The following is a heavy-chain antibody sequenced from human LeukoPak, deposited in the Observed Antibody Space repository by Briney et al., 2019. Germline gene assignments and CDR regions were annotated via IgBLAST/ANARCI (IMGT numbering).Heavy chain of an antibody. CDR3: ARDRGSIAAAGTALYYYYYMDV. CDR2: IYYTGST. CDR1: GGSISSYY. V-gene: IGHV4-59*12. D-gene: IGHD6-13*01. J-gene: IGHJ6*03. Sequence: SETLSLTCTVSGGSISSYYWSWIRQPPGKGLEWIGYIYYTGSTNYIPSLKSRVTISVDTSKNQFSLKLSSVTAADTAVYYCARDRGSIAAAGTALYYYYYMDVWGKRTTVTVSS.